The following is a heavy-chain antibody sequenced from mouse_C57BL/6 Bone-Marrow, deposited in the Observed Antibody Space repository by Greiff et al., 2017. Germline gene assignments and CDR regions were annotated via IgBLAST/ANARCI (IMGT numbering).Heavy chain of an antibody. CDR1: GFSFTSYG. CDR3: DTYAMDY. V-gene: IGHV2-2*01. Sequence: VQLQESGPGLVQPSQSLSITYTASGFSFTSYGVHWVRQSPGKGLEWLGVIWSGGSTDYNAAFISRLSISKDNSKSQVFFKMDSLQADDTAIYYCDTYAMDYWGQGTSVTVSS. J-gene: IGHJ4*01. CDR2: IWSGGST.